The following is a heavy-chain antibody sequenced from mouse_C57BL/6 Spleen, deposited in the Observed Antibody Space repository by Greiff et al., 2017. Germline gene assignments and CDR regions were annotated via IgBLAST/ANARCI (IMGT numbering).Heavy chain of an antibody. CDR2: IDPSDSYT. D-gene: IGHD4-1*01. V-gene: IGHV1-50*01. CDR1: GYTFTSYW. Sequence: QVQLQQPGAELVKPGASVKLSCKASGYTFTSYWMQWVKQRPGQGLEWIGEIDPSDSYTNYNQKFKGKATLTVDTSSSTAYMQLGSLTSEDSAVYYCAREGGTSYWGQGTTLTVSS. J-gene: IGHJ2*01. CDR3: AREGGTSY.